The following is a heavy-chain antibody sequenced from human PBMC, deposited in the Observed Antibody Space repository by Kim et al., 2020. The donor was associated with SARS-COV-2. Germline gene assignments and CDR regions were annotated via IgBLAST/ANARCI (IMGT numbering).Heavy chain of an antibody. CDR1: GFTLSSYA. J-gene: IGHJ4*02. D-gene: IGHD3-16*02. V-gene: IGHV3-23*01. CDR3: VKGCAANCYTTLDY. Sequence: GGSLRLSCAAFGFTLSSYAITWVRQAPGKGPEWVSAIRGNDVKTFYADSVKGRFTISRDNSKNTLYLQMNSLRADDTAVYYCVKGCAANCYTTLDYWGQGTLVTVSS. CDR2: IRGNDVKT.